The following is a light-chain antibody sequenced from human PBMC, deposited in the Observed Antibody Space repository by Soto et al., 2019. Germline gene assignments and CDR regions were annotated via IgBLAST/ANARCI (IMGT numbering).Light chain of an antibody. CDR3: MEGLLTFST. Sequence: DIVMTQSPLSLPVTPGEPASISCRSSQSLLHSNGYTYLDWYLQRPGQSPQLLIYLGFNRASGVRDRFSGSGSGTYFTLKISRVEAEDVGGYYCMEGLLTFSTFGQGTKLEIK. J-gene: IGKJ2*01. V-gene: IGKV2-28*01. CDR1: QSLLHSNGYTY. CDR2: LGF.